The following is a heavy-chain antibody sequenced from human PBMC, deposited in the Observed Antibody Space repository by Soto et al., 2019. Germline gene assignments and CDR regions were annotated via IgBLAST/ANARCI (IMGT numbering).Heavy chain of an antibody. D-gene: IGHD3-22*01. V-gene: IGHV4-39*01. CDR3: ARQKRLNYYDSSGLIDY. CDR2: IYYSGST. J-gene: IGHJ4*02. CDR1: GGPVSSSIDS. Sequence: XERRCLTCTVSGGPVSSSIDSWGWIRQPPGKGLEWIGSIYYSGSTYYNPSLKSRVTISVDTSKNQFSLKLSSVTAADTAVYYCARQKRLNYYDSSGLIDYWGQGTLVTASS.